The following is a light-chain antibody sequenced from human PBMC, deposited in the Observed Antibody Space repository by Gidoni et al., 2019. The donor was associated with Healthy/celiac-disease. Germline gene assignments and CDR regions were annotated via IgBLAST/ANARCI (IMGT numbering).Light chain of an antibody. CDR3: LLSYSGARPYV. CDR1: TGAVTSGHY. J-gene: IGLJ1*01. CDR2: DTS. Sequence: QAVVTQEPSLTVSPGGTVTLTCGSSTGAVTSGHYPYWFQQTPGQAPRTLSYDTSNKHSWTPARFSGSLLGGKAALTLSGAQPEDEAEYYCLLSYSGARPYVFGTGTKVTVL. V-gene: IGLV7-46*01.